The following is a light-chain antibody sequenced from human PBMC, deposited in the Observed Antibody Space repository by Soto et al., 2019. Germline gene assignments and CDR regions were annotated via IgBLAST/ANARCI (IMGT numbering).Light chain of an antibody. V-gene: IGKV1-39*01. CDR1: QSISTY. Sequence: DIQMTQSPSSLSASVGDRVTITCRASQSISTYLNWYQRKPGKAPNLLIYDASSLQGGVPSRFSGSGSGTDFTLTISSLQAEEVAIYFCQQYYSRPLTVGGGTKVDIK. CDR2: DAS. CDR3: QQYYSRPLT. J-gene: IGKJ4*01.